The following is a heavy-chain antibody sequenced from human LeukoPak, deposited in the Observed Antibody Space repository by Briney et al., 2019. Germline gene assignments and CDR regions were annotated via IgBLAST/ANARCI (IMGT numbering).Heavy chain of an antibody. CDR1: GFTFSSYW. Sequence: GGSLRLSCAASGFTFSSYWMSWVRQAPVRGLEWVANIKQDGSEKYYVDSVKGRFTISRDNAKNSLYLQMNSLRAEDTAVYYCAKYPRGLLGNWFDPWGQGTLVTVSS. V-gene: IGHV3-7*03. J-gene: IGHJ5*02. CDR2: IKQDGSEK. CDR3: AKYPRGLLGNWFDP. D-gene: IGHD1-26*01.